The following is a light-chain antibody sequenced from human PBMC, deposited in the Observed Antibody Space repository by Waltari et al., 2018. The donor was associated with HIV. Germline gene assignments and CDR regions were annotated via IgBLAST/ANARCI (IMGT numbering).Light chain of an antibody. CDR1: SSNIGSNY. V-gene: IGLV1-47*01. CDR3: AAWDDRLSGLL. CDR2: RKT. J-gene: IGLJ2*01. Sequence: QSVLPQPSSASGTPGQRVTISCSGSSSNIGSNYVYWYQHLPGTAPKLLIYRKTQRPTAVPDRISGSRSGTSASLAISGLRSEDESDYDCAAWDDRLSGLLFGGGTRLTAL.